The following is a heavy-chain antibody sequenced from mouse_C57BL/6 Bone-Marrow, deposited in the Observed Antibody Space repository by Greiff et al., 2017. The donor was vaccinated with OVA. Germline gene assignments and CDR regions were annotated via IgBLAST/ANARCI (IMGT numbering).Heavy chain of an antibody. CDR3: AREHYYGSWFDY. CDR2: IHPNSGST. V-gene: IGHV1-64*01. D-gene: IGHD1-1*01. J-gene: IGHJ2*01. CDR1: GYTFTSYW. Sequence: QVQLQQPGAELVKPGASVKLSCKASGYTFTSYWMHWVKQRPGQGLEWIGMIHPNSGSTNYNEKFKSKATLTVDKSSSTAYMQLSSLTSEDSAVYYYAREHYYGSWFDYWGQGTTLTVSS.